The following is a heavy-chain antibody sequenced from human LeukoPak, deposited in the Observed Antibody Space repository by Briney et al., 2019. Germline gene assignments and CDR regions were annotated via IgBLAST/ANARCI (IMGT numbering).Heavy chain of an antibody. Sequence: PGGSLRLSRAASGFTFSSYAMSWVRQAPGKGLEWVSAISGSGGSTYYADSVKGRFTISRDNSKNTLYLQMNSLRAEDTAVYYCAKPPSRGYSYGLEIDYWGQGTLVTVSS. CDR1: GFTFSSYA. CDR3: AKPPSRGYSYGLEIDY. J-gene: IGHJ4*02. V-gene: IGHV3-23*01. D-gene: IGHD5-18*01. CDR2: ISGSGGST.